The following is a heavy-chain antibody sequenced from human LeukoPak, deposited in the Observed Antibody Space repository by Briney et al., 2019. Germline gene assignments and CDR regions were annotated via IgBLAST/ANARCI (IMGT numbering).Heavy chain of an antibody. CDR2: IYYSWST. CDR3: ARKRVTMVRGASNWFDP. Sequence: SETLSLTCTVSGGSISSSSYYWGWIRQPPGKGLEWIGSIYYSWSTYYNPSLKRRVTICVDTSKNHFSLKLSSVTAADTAVYYCARKRVTMVRGASNWFDPWGQGTLVTVSS. D-gene: IGHD3-10*01. V-gene: IGHV4-39*01. J-gene: IGHJ5*02. CDR1: GGSISSSSYY.